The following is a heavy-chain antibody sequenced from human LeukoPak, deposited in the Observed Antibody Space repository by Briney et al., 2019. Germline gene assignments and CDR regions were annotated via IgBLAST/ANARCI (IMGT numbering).Heavy chain of an antibody. CDR2: ISYDGAVK. CDR1: GFTFRSYA. Sequence: GGSLRLSCAASGFTFRSYAIHWVRQAPGKGLEWVAFISYDGAVKYYADSVRGRFTISRDNSKNTLYLQMNSLRAEDTAVYYCASLPGSARYYYYYGMDVWGQGTTVTVSS. D-gene: IGHD3-10*01. V-gene: IGHV3-30-3*01. CDR3: ASLPGSARYYYYYGMDV. J-gene: IGHJ6*02.